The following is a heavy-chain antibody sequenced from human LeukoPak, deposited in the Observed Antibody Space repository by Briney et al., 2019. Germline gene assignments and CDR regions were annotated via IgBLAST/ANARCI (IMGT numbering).Heavy chain of an antibody. J-gene: IGHJ4*02. CDR2: IQEDGKKE. D-gene: IGHD3-22*01. Sequence: PGGSLRLSCEASGFTFTKFWMSWVRQAPGKGLEWVANIQEDGKKENYVDSVRGRFTISRDNAKNSIYLQMNSLRVEDTAVYYCAGETYYYDSSGYLFDYWGQGTLVTVSS. CDR1: GFTFTKFW. V-gene: IGHV3-7*01. CDR3: AGETYYYDSSGYLFDY.